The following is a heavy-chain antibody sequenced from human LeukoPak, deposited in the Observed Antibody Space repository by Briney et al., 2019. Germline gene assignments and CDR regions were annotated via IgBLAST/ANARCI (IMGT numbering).Heavy chain of an antibody. Sequence: GGSLRLSCAASGFTFSSYSMNWVRQAPGKGLEWVSFISSSSTYIYYADSMKGRFTISRDNAKNSLFLQMNSLRGEDTAVYYCARIPYSSSLSDAFDIWGQGTMVTVYS. D-gene: IGHD6-6*01. CDR1: GFTFSSYS. J-gene: IGHJ3*02. CDR2: ISSSSTYI. V-gene: IGHV3-21*01. CDR3: ARIPYSSSLSDAFDI.